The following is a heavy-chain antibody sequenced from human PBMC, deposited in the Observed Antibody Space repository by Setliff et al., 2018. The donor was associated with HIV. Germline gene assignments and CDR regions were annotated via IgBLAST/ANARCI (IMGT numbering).Heavy chain of an antibody. J-gene: IGHJ4*02. CDR1: GFSFSSYA. CDR3: AKASRGEYYDNSGFFVTYFDN. V-gene: IGHV3-23*01. D-gene: IGHD3-22*01. Sequence: GGSLRLSCTASGFSFSSYAMSWVRQAPGKGLEWVSGISGSGSSTYYADSVKGRSTISRDNSGDTLYLHMNNLRAEDTAVYYCAKASRGEYYDNSGFFVTYFDNWGQGKLVPSPQ. CDR2: ISGSGSST.